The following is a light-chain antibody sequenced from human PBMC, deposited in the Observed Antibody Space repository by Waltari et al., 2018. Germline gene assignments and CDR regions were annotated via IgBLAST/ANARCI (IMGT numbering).Light chain of an antibody. CDR3: ASWDDSHYV. CDR1: NANLGSNF. CDR2: RNN. V-gene: IGLV1-47*01. Sequence: QSVLTQPPSASETPGQRVTISCSGSNANLGSNFLYWYQQLPGTAPKLHLYRNNQRPSGVPDRFSASKSGTSASLAIDGLRSEDEAIYYCASWDDSHYVFGPGTQVTVL. J-gene: IGLJ1*01.